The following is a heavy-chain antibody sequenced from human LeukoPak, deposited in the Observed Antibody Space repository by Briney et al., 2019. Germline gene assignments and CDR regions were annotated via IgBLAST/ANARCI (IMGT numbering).Heavy chain of an antibody. CDR2: ISGSGVTT. V-gene: IGHV3-23*01. CDR1: GFTFSSYA. J-gene: IGHJ4*02. D-gene: IGHD6-13*01. Sequence: PGGSLRLSCAVSGFTFSSYAMSWVRQAPGMGLEWVSGISGSGVTTYYADSVKGRFTISRDNSENTLYLQMNSLRVEDTAVYYCAKEEYHRSSSFFWGQGTLVTVSS. CDR3: AKEEYHRSSSFF.